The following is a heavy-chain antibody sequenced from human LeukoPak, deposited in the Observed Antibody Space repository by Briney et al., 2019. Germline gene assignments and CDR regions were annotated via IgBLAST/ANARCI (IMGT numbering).Heavy chain of an antibody. CDR1: GFTFSSYS. D-gene: IGHD1/OR15-1a*01. V-gene: IGHV3-21*01. CDR2: ISSSSSYI. J-gene: IGHJ6*03. Sequence: PGGSLRLSCAASGFTFSSYSMNWVRQAPGKGLEWVSSISSSSSYIYYADSVKGRFTISRDNAKNSLYLQMNSLRAEDTAVYYCARVPYNWNNGYYYYYMDVWGKGTTVTVSS. CDR3: ARVPYNWNNGYYYYYMDV.